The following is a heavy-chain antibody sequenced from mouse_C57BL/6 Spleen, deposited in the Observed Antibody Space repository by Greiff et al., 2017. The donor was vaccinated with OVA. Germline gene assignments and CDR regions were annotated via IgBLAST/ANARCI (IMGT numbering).Heavy chain of an antibody. J-gene: IGHJ2*01. CDR2: IYPGDGDT. Sequence: VQLQQSGPELVKPGASVKISCKASGYAFSSSWLNWVKQRPGKGLEWIGRIYPGDGDTNYNGKFKGQATLTADKSSSTAYMQLSSLTSEDSAVYFCARSPTAIDYWGQGTTLTVSS. D-gene: IGHD1-2*01. CDR3: ARSPTAIDY. V-gene: IGHV1-82*01. CDR1: GYAFSSSW.